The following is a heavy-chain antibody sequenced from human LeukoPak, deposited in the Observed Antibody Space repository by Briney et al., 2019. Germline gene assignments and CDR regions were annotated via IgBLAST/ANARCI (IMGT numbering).Heavy chain of an antibody. D-gene: IGHD2-15*01. CDR2: IKPDGSER. CDR1: GFTFSNYY. CDR3: ARVFCGGGTCYSYFDN. J-gene: IGHJ4*02. V-gene: IGHV3-7*01. Sequence: GGSLRLSCVASGFTFSNYYMSWVRQAPGKGLEWVASIKPDGSERLYVDSVKGRFATSRDNAENSLFLQMSSLRAEDTAVYYCARVFCGGGTCYSYFDNWGQGTLVTVSS.